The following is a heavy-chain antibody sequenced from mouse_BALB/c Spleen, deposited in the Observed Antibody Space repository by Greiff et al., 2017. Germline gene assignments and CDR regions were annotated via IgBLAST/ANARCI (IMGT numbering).Heavy chain of an antibody. Sequence: EVKLQESGPELVKPGASVKMSCKASGYTFTSYVMHWVKQKPGQGLEWIGYINPYNDGTKYNEKFKGKATLTSDKSSSTAYMELSSLTSEDSAVYYCARGSGHYAMDYWGQGTSVTVSS. V-gene: IGHV1-14*01. CDR1: GYTFTSYV. CDR3: ARGSGHYAMDY. CDR2: INPYNDGT. J-gene: IGHJ4*01.